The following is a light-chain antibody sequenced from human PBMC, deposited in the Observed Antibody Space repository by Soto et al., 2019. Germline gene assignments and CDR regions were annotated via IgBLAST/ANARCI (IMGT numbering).Light chain of an antibody. V-gene: IGLV1-44*01. J-gene: IGLJ2*01. CDR3: ASWDDSLSGVL. Sequence: QAVVTQPPSAYGTPEQRVTISCSGSSSNIASNPVHWYQQLPGTAPKLLIHNNNQRPSRVPDRFSGSKSGTSASLAISGLQSEDEADYYCASWDDSLSGVLFGGGTKLTVL. CDR2: NNN. CDR1: SSNIASNP.